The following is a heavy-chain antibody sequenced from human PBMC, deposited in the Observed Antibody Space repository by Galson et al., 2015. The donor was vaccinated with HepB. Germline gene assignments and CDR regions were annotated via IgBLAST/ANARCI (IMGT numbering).Heavy chain of an antibody. CDR2: INHSGST. CDR1: GGSFSGYY. D-gene: IGHD3-22*01. V-gene: IGHV4-34*01. J-gene: IGHJ4*02. CDR3: ARGGRVTPRYYYDSSGYPHFFDY. Sequence: ETLSLTCAVYGGSFSGYYWSWIRQPPGKGLEWIEEINHSGSTNYNPSLKSRVTISVDTSKNQFSLKLSSVTAADTAVYYCARGGRVTPRYYYDSSGYPHFFDYWGQGTLVTVSS.